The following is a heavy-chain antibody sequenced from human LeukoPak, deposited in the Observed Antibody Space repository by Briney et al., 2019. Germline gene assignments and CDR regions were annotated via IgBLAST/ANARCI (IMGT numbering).Heavy chain of an antibody. CDR1: GFTFSSYW. V-gene: IGHV3-7*01. Sequence: GGSLRLSCAASGFTFSSYWMSWVRQAPGRGLEWVANIKQDGSEKYYVDSVKGRFTISRDNAKNSLYLQMNSLRAEDTAVYYCARLIVVVPAATAYYYYGMDVWGQGTTVTVSS. CDR2: IKQDGSEK. D-gene: IGHD2-2*01. J-gene: IGHJ6*02. CDR3: ARLIVVVPAATAYYYYGMDV.